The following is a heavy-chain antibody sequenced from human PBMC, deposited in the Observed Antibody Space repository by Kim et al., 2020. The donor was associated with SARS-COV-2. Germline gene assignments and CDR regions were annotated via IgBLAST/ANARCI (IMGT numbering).Heavy chain of an antibody. J-gene: IGHJ4*02. CDR3: AKEMATIGYAY. V-gene: IGHV3-23*01. CDR2: T. D-gene: IGHD5-12*01. Sequence: TFYADSVKGRFTISRDNSKNTLYLQMNSLRAEDTAVYYCAKEMATIGYAYWGQGTLVTVSS.